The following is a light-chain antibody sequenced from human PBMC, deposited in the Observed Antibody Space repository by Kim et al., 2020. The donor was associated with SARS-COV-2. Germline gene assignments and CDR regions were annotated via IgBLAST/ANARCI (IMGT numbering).Light chain of an antibody. Sequence: QTATLTCTADSENGANAGATWLQQHPGRPPKVLSYRNNNRPSGISERFSASMLGNIASLTITGLQPEDEADYYCSTWLWGRGGYVFGTGTKVTVL. J-gene: IGLJ1*01. CDR2: RNN. CDR1: SENGANAG. V-gene: IGLV10-54*01. CDR3: STWLWGRGGYV.